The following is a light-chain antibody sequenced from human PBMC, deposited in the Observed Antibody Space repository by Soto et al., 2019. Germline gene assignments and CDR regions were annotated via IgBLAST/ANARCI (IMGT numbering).Light chain of an antibody. Sequence: DDVMTQSPLSLPFTLGPPASVPSTSSQRLVYSDGDTYLNWFHQRPGQYPRRLIYKVSNRDSGAPDRFSGSGSGTEFTLKISRVEAEDVGVYYCMQGTHWPPTFAQGTRLEI. CDR2: KVS. CDR1: QRLVYSDGDTY. J-gene: IGKJ5*01. CDR3: MQGTHWPPT. V-gene: IGKV2-30*01.